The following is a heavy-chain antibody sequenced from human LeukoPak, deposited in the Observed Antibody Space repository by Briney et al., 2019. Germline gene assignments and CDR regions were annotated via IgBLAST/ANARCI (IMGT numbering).Heavy chain of an antibody. CDR2: INPNSGGT. CDR3: ARDEDFDY. V-gene: IGHV1-2*02. CDR1: GYTFTGYY. J-gene: IGHJ4*02. Sequence: ASVKVSCKASGYTFTGYYMHWVRQAPGQGLEWMGWINPNSGGTNYAQKFQGRVTMTRDTSINTTSMELSRLTSDDTAVYYCARDEDFDYWGQGTLVTVSS.